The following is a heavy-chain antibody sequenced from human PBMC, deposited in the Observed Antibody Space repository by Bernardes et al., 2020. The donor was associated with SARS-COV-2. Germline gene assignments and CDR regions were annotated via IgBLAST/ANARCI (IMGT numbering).Heavy chain of an antibody. CDR1: GYSFTSYG. J-gene: IGHJ4*02. Sequence: ASVKVSCKASGYSFTSYGFSWVRQAPGQGLEWMGWINTYNGHTILAQKFQGRVTLNTDKSTSTAYMELRNLRSDDTAVYYCARELRFSSAYYDYWGQGTLVTVSS. CDR3: ARELRFSSAYYDY. V-gene: IGHV1-18*01. D-gene: IGHD3-22*01. CDR2: INTYNGHT.